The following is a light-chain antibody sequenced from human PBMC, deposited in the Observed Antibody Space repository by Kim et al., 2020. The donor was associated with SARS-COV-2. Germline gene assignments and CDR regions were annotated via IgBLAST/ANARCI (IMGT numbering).Light chain of an antibody. V-gene: IGLV2-14*03. CDR2: DVI. CDR3: SSYTSSSTYI. CDR1: SSDVGAFNY. J-gene: IGLJ1*01. Sequence: GQSITISCTGTSSDVGAFNYVSWYQQHPGKAPKLMIYDVIKRPSGVSNRFSGSKAGYTASLTISGLQAEDEADYYCSSYTSSSTYIFGTGTKVTVL.